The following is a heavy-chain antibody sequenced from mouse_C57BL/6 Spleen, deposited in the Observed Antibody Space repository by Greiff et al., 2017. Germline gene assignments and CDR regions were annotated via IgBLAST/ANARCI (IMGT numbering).Heavy chain of an antibody. J-gene: IGHJ2*01. V-gene: IGHV1-64*01. CDR3: ASPNTSITTVVGYYFDY. CDR1: GYTFTSYW. Sequence: VQLQQPGAELVKPGASVKLSCKASGYTFTSYWMHWVKQRPGQGLEWIGMIHPNSGSTNYNEKFKSKATLTVDKSSSTAYMQLSSLTSEDSAVYYCASPNTSITTVVGYYFDYWGQGTTLTVSS. CDR2: IHPNSGST. D-gene: IGHD1-1*01.